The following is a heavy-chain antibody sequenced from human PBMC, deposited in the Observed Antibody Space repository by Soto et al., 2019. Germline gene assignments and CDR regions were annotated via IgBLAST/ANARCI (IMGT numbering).Heavy chain of an antibody. CDR3: ARDPPDYYDSSGYYFEY. V-gene: IGHV3-48*02. CDR2: ISSSSSTI. CDR1: GFTFSSYS. Sequence: PGGSLRLSCAASGFTFSSYSMNWVRQAPAKGLEWVSYISSSSSTIYYADSVKGRFTISRDNAKNSLYLQMNSLRDEDTAAYYCARDPPDYYDSSGYYFEYWGQGTLVTVYS. J-gene: IGHJ4*02. D-gene: IGHD3-22*01.